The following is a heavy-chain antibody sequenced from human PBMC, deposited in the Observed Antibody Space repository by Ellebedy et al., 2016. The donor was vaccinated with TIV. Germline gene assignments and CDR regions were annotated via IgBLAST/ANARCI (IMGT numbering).Heavy chain of an antibody. Sequence: GESLKISCAASGFTFSSYAMHWVRQAPGKGLEWVAVISYDGSNKYYADSVKGRFTISRDNSKNTLYLQMNSLRAEDTAVYYCARAMITFGGGANSRYYFDYWGQGTLVTVSS. V-gene: IGHV3-30-3*01. CDR3: ARAMITFGGGANSRYYFDY. D-gene: IGHD3-16*01. J-gene: IGHJ4*02. CDR2: ISYDGSNK. CDR1: GFTFSSYA.